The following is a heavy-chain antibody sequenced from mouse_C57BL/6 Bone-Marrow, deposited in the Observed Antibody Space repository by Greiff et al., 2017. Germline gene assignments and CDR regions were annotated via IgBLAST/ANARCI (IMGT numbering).Heavy chain of an antibody. CDR3: AAGTTVPYYFDD. Sequence: QVQLQQSDAELVKPGASVKISCTASGYTFTDHTIHWMKQRPEQGLEWIGYIYPRDGSTKYNEKFKGKATLTADKSSSTAYMQLNSLTSEDSAVYFCAAGTTVPYYFDDWGQGTTLTVSS. CDR1: GYTFTDHT. D-gene: IGHD1-1*01. V-gene: IGHV1-78*01. CDR2: IYPRDGST. J-gene: IGHJ2*01.